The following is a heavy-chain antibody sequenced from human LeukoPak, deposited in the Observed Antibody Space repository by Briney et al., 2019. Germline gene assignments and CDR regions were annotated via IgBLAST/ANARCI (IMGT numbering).Heavy chain of an antibody. CDR1: GFTFSSYA. D-gene: IGHD6-19*01. Sequence: PGGSLRLFCAASGFTFSSYAMSWVRQAPGKGLEWVSGISGSGGSTYYADSVKGRFTISRDNSKNTLYLQMNSLRAEDTAVYYCAKGDYIAVAGTVSDYWGQGTLVTVSS. CDR3: AKGDYIAVAGTVSDY. CDR2: ISGSGGST. V-gene: IGHV3-23*01. J-gene: IGHJ4*02.